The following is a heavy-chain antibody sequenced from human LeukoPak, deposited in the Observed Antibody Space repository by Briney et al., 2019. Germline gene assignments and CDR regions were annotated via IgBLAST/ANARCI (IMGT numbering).Heavy chain of an antibody. CDR3: ARGIAAAEVWFDP. Sequence: GASVKVSCKASGYTFASYDINWVRQATGQGLEWMGWMNPNSGNTGYAQKFQGRVTMTRNTSISTAYMELSSLRSEDTAVYYCARGIAAAEVWFDPWGQGTLVTVSS. D-gene: IGHD6-13*01. CDR2: MNPNSGNT. V-gene: IGHV1-8*01. J-gene: IGHJ5*02. CDR1: GYTFASYD.